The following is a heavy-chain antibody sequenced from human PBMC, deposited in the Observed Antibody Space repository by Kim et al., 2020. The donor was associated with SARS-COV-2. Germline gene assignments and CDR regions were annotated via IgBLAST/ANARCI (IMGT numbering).Heavy chain of an antibody. D-gene: IGHD2-15*01. CDR1: GDSISSGGYY. CDR2: IYYSGNP. J-gene: IGHJ4*02. Sequence: SETLSLTCTVSGDSISSGGYYWSWIRQHPGKGLEWIAYIYYSGNPNYNPSLKSRATMSVDPSKNQFSVKLSSVTVADTAVYYCARGYCSGGSCYPGVGYWGQGILVTVSS. V-gene: IGHV4-31*03. CDR3: ARGYCSGGSCYPGVGY.